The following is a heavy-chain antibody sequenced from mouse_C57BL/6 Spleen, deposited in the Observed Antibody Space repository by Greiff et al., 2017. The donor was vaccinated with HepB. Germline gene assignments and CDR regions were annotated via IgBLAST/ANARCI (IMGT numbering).Heavy chain of an antibody. CDR2: INPSSGYT. Sequence: VQLVESGAELAKPGASVKLSCKASGYTFTSYWMHWVKQRPGQGLEWIGYINPSSGYTKYNQKFKDKATLTADKSSSTAYMQLSSLTYEDSAVYYCATGYPTFYAMDYWGQGTSVTVSS. V-gene: IGHV1-7*01. CDR3: ATGYPTFYAMDY. CDR1: GYTFTSYW. D-gene: IGHD2-2*01. J-gene: IGHJ4*01.